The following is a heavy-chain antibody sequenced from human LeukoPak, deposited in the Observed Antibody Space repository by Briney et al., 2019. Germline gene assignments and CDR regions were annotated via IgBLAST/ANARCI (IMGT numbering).Heavy chain of an antibody. D-gene: IGHD5-24*01. J-gene: IGHJ4*02. CDR3: AHGKGRWLHLIY. V-gene: IGHV1-24*01. CDR1: GYTLTELS. CDR2: FDPEDGET. Sequence: SAKVSCKVSGYTLTELSMHWVRQAPGKGLEWMGGFDPEDGETIYAQKFQGRVTMTEDTSTDTAYMELSSLRSEDTAVYYCAHGKGRWLHLIYWGQGTLVTVSS.